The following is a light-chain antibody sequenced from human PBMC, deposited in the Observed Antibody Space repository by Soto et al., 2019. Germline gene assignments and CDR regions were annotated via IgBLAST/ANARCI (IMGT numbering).Light chain of an antibody. V-gene: IGKV3-15*01. CDR2: GAS. CDR3: QHYSNWPPWT. CDR1: QSVSSN. Sequence: EIVMTQSPATLSVSPGERATLSCRASQSVSSNLAWYQQKPGQAPRLLIYGASTRATGIPARFSGSGSGTEFTLTISSLQSEDFAVYYCQHYSNWPPWTLGQGTKVEIK. J-gene: IGKJ1*01.